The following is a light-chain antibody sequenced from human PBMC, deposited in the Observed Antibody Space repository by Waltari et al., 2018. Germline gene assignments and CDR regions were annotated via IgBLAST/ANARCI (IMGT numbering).Light chain of an antibody. V-gene: IGLV2-14*01. CDR3: SSYTGRGTVI. CDR1: NRDIGSYSY. CDR2: DLT. Sequence: QSVLTQPASVSGSPGQPITISCTGTNRDIGSYSYVSWYQQYPGKAPKLLIYDLTARPSGVSTRFSGSKSGNTASLTISGLQADDEADYFCSSYTGRGTVIFGRGTMVTVL. J-gene: IGLJ2*01.